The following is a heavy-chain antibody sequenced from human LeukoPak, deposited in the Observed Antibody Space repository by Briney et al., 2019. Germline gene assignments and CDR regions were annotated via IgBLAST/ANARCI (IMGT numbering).Heavy chain of an antibody. V-gene: IGHV3-23*01. CDR3: ARVPARRWGNQGKDAFDI. D-gene: IGHD2-2*01. CDR1: GFTFSSYA. J-gene: IGHJ3*02. CDR2: ISGSGGST. Sequence: GGSLRLSCAGSGFTFSSYAMSWVRQAPGKGLEWVSAISGSGGSTYYADSVKGRFTISRDNAKNSLYLQMNSLRAEDTAVYYCARVPARRWGNQGKDAFDIWGQGTMVTVSS.